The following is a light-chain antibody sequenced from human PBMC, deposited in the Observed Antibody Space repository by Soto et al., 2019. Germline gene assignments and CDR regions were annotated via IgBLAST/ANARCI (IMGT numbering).Light chain of an antibody. CDR3: LQSYATPHT. CDR1: QGVSAY. CDR2: GAS. V-gene: IGKV1-17*03. Sequence: DIQMTQSPSAMSASVGDRVTITCRASQGVSAYLVWYQQRHGQGPKRLIYGASNLLSGVPSRFSGSGSETEFTLTISSLQPEDIATYYCLQSYATPHTFGQGTKLETK. J-gene: IGKJ2*01.